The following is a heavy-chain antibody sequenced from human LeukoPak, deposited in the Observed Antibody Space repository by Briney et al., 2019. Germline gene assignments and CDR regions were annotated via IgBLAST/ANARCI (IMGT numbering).Heavy chain of an antibody. CDR3: ARDGGSWYYYYYYMDV. CDR2: INTNTGNP. Sequence: ASVKVSCKASGYTFTSYAMNWVRQAPGQGLEWMGWINTNTGNPTYAQGFTGRFVFSLDTSVSTAYLQISSLKAEDTAVYYCARDGGSWYYYYYYMDVWGKGTTVTVSS. D-gene: IGHD6-13*01. J-gene: IGHJ6*03. V-gene: IGHV7-4-1*02. CDR1: GYTFTSYA.